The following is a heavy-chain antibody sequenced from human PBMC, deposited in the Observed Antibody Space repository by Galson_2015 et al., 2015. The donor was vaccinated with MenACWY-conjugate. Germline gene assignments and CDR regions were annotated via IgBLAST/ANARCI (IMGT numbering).Heavy chain of an antibody. Sequence: SLRLSCAASGFTFSSYSMNWVRQAPGKGLEWVSSISSSSSYIYYADSVKGRFTISRDNAKNSLYLQMNSLRAEDTAVYYCARERGGYCSGGSCHNWGQGTLVTVSS. V-gene: IGHV3-21*01. CDR2: ISSSSSYI. CDR1: GFTFSSYS. CDR3: ARERGGYCSGGSCHN. J-gene: IGHJ4*02. D-gene: IGHD2-15*01.